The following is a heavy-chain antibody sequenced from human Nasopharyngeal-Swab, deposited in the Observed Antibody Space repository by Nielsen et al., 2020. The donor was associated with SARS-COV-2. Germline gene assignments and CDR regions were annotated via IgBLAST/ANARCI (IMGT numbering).Heavy chain of an antibody. Sequence: GGSLRLSCAASGFTFSDSAIHWVRQASGTALEWVGRISSKGHNYATAYAASVKGRFIIFRDDPTNTAYLQMNSLKTEDTAVYYCTRCGGGCYSGRDYWGQGTLVTVSS. CDR2: ISSKGHNYAT. V-gene: IGHV3-73*01. J-gene: IGHJ4*02. D-gene: IGHD2-21*02. CDR3: TRCGGGCYSGRDY. CDR1: GFTFSDSA.